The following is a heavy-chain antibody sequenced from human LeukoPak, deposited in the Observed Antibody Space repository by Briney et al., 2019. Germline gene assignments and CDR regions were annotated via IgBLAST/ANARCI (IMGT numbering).Heavy chain of an antibody. V-gene: IGHV3-64*02. CDR3: VRGHSGYYYDY. CDR1: GFAFSGYA. D-gene: IGHD3-22*01. Sequence: GGSLRLSCAASGFAFSGYAMLCVRQAPGKGLEYVSIISSDGYNTFYADSVKGRFTISRDNSKNTLHLQMGSLGAEDMAVYYCVRGHSGYYYDYWGQGTLVTVSS. J-gene: IGHJ4*02. CDR2: ISSDGYNT.